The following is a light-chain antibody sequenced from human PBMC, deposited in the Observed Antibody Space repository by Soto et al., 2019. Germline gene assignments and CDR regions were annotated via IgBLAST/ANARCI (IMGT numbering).Light chain of an antibody. V-gene: IGKV3-20*01. CDR3: QLYGPSLTWT. J-gene: IGKJ1*01. CDR1: QSVSSN. Sequence: EIMMTQSPATLSVSPGERATLSCRASQSVSSNLAWYQQKPGQAPRLLIFGASGRATGIPDRFSGSGSGTDFTLTISRLEPEDFAVYYCQLYGPSLTWTFGQGTKVDIK. CDR2: GAS.